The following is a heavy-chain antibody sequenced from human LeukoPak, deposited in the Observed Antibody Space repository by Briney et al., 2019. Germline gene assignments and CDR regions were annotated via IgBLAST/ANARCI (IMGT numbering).Heavy chain of an antibody. CDR3: TRESSHYYDSSGYDY. Sequence: PGGSLRLSCSASGFTFGDYAMSWVRQAPGKGLEWVGFIRSKAYGGTTEYAASVKGRFTISRDDSKSIAYLQMNSLKTEDTAVYYSTRESSHYYDSSGYDYRGQGTLVTVSS. V-gene: IGHV3-49*04. D-gene: IGHD3-22*01. CDR1: GFTFGDYA. J-gene: IGHJ4*02. CDR2: IRSKAYGGTT.